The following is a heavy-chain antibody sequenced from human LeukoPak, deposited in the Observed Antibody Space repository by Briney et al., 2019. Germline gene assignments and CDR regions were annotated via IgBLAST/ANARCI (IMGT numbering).Heavy chain of an antibody. D-gene: IGHD2-2*01. CDR3: ARAPFVVVPAANDY. Sequence: ASVKVSCKASGYTFTSYGISWVRQAPGQGLEWMGWISAYNGNTNYAQKLQGRVTMTTDTSTSTAYMGLRSLRSDDTAVYYCARAPFVVVPAANDYWGQGTLVTVSS. J-gene: IGHJ4*02. V-gene: IGHV1-18*01. CDR2: ISAYNGNT. CDR1: GYTFTSYG.